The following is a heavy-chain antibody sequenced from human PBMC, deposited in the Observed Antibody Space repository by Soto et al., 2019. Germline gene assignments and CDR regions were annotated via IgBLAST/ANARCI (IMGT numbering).Heavy chain of an antibody. Sequence: LRLSCAASGFTFSGSAMHWVRRASGKGLEWVGRIRSKANSYATAYAASVKGRFTISRDDSKNTAYLQMNSLKTEDTAVYYCTRLGSPGGYWGQGTLVTVSS. V-gene: IGHV3-73*01. CDR1: GFTFSGSA. CDR2: IRSKANSYAT. CDR3: TRLGSPGGY. D-gene: IGHD2-15*01. J-gene: IGHJ4*02.